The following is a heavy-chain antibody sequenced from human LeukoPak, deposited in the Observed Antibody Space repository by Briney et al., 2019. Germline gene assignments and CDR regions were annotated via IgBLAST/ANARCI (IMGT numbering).Heavy chain of an antibody. CDR2: INPNSGDT. CDR1: GYTFTDYY. V-gene: IGHV1-2*06. J-gene: IGHJ2*01. Sequence: ASVKVSCKSSGYTFTDYYVHWVRQAPGQGLEWMGRINPNSGDTNYAQNFQGRVTMSRDTSISTAYLELNSLIFDDTAVLYCARSTITTTAAGHFDLWGRGTLVTVSS. CDR3: ARSTITTTAAGHFDL. D-gene: IGHD6-13*01.